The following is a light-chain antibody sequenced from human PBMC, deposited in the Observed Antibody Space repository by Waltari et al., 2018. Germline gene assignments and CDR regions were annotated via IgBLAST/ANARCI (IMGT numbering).Light chain of an antibody. Sequence: DIQMTQSPSTLSASVGDRVTISCRASQSVGTWLAWYQQKPGKAPKLLIYMASSLESGVPSRFSGSGSGTEFTLTISGLLPDDFATYSCQQYSSFSTFGQGTKV. CDR2: MAS. J-gene: IGKJ2*01. V-gene: IGKV1-5*03. CDR3: QQYSSFST. CDR1: QSVGTW.